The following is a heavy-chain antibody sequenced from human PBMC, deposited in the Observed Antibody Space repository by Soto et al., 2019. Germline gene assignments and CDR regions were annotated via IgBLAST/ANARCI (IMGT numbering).Heavy chain of an antibody. D-gene: IGHD3-10*02. CDR2: ISYDGSNK. V-gene: IGHV3-30-3*01. CDR3: ARDQAALMLYDYYGMDV. CDR1: GFTFSSYA. Sequence: QVQLVESGGGVVQPGRSLRLSCAASGFTFSSYAMHWVRQAPGKGLEWVAVISYDGSNKYYADSVKGRFTIYRDNSKNKLYLQMNSLRAEDTAVYYCARDQAALMLYDYYGMDVWGQGTTVTVSS. J-gene: IGHJ6*02.